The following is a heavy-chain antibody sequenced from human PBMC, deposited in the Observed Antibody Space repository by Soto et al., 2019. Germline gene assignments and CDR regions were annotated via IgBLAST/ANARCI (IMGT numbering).Heavy chain of an antibody. J-gene: IGHJ6*02. Sequence: PGGSLRLSCAASGFTFSSYWMGWVRQAPGKGLEWVANIKQDGSEKYYVDSVKGRFTISRDNAKNSLYLQMNSLRAEDTAVYYCATLDNFIVGATDGMDVWGQGTTVTVSS. CDR1: GFTFSSYW. D-gene: IGHD1-26*01. CDR2: IKQDGSEK. CDR3: ATLDNFIVGATDGMDV. V-gene: IGHV3-7*01.